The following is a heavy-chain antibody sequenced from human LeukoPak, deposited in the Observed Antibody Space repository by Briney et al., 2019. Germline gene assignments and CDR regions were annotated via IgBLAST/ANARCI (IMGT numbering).Heavy chain of an antibody. Sequence: GGSLRLSCAASGFTFSSYWMSWVRQAPGKGLEWVANIKQDGSEKYYVDSVKGRFTISRDNAKNSLYLQMNSLRAEDTAVYYCARVDCSSTSCYFSYYYYYMDVWGKGTTVTVSS. V-gene: IGHV3-7*01. J-gene: IGHJ6*03. CDR1: GFTFSSYW. CDR3: ARVDCSSTSCYFSYYYYYMDV. D-gene: IGHD2-2*01. CDR2: IKQDGSEK.